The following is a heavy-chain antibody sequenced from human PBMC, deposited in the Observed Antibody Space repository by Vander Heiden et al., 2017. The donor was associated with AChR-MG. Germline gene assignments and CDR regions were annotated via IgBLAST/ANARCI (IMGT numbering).Heavy chain of an antibody. J-gene: IGHJ3*02. CDR3: ARDAVFTMFLVGPPQLSNPFDI. D-gene: IGHD3-9*01. CDR1: GFTFGPFT. Sequence: EVQLVASGGGLVKPGESLRLACPASGFTFGPFTMNRVRQPPGKGLEWVSSISISSSYLYYADSVKGRFTVSRDDAQNSFYLQMDNLRAEDTAIYYCARDAVFTMFLVGPPQLSNPFDIWGQGTMVTVSS. V-gene: IGHV3-21*06. CDR2: ISISSSYL.